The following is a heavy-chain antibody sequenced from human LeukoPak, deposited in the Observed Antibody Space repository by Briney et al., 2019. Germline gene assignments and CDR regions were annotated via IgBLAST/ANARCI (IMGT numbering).Heavy chain of an antibody. CDR1: GYTFTGYY. CDR2: TIPIFGTA. V-gene: IGHV1-69*13. CDR3: ARDRAWSTIETLQLDY. J-gene: IGHJ4*02. D-gene: IGHD5/OR15-5a*01. Sequence: SVKVSCKASGYTFTGYYMHWVRQAPGQGLEWMGGTIPIFGTAHYAQKFQGRVTITADESTSTAYMELSSLKSEDTAVYYCARDRAWSTIETLQLDYWGQGTLVTVSS.